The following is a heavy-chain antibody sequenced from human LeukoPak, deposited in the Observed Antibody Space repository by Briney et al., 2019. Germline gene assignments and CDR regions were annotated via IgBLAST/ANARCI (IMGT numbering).Heavy chain of an antibody. Sequence: SETLSLTCTVSGGSLSSGGYYWGWIRKHPGMGLEWIGSIYYSGSTYYTPSLKSRVNISVDTSKSQFALNLTSVTAADTAVYYCARVSSARNGFDYWGQGTLVTVSS. CDR3: ARVSSARNGFDY. V-gene: IGHV4-31*03. CDR2: IYYSGST. CDR1: GGSLSSGGYY. D-gene: IGHD1-14*01. J-gene: IGHJ4*02.